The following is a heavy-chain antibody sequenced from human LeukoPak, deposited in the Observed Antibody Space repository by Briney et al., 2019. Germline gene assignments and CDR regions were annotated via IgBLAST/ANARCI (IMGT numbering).Heavy chain of an antibody. CDR2: ISSSSSYI. V-gene: IGHV3-21*01. Sequence: PGGSLRLSCVVSGFTFSSYNMNWVRQAPGKGLEWVSSISSSSSYIYYADSVKGRFTISRDNAKNSLYLQMNSLRAEDTAVYYCASVGFDWLLDYWGQGTLVTVSS. CDR3: ASVGFDWLLDY. CDR1: GFTFSSYN. D-gene: IGHD3-9*01. J-gene: IGHJ4*02.